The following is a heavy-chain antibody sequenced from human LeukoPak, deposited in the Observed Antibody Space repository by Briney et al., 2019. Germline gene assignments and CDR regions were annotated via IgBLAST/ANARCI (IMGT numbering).Heavy chain of an antibody. CDR2: ISAYNGNT. CDR3: AREAVVVNWGFYGGYYYMDV. CDR1: GYTFTSYG. Sequence: ASVKVSCKASGYTFTSYGISWVRQAPGQGLEWMGWISAYNGNTNYAQKLQGRVTMTTDTSTSTAYMELRSLRSDDTAVYYCAREAVVVNWGFYGGYYYMDVWGKGTTVTVSS. V-gene: IGHV1-18*01. J-gene: IGHJ6*03. D-gene: IGHD7-27*01.